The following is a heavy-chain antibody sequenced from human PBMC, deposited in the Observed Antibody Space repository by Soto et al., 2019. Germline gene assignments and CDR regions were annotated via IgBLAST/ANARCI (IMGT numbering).Heavy chain of an antibody. V-gene: IGHV1-18*03. Sequence: QVQLVQSGPEVKKPGASVKVSCKASGFTFTNYGITWVRQAPGQGLEWMGWISAYKGNTNYAQKFQGRVTMTTDTYTSIAYRELRSLRSDDMAVYFCASRAGQLPYYFDYWGQSTQVTAAS. CDR3: ASRAGQLPYYFDY. CDR1: GFTFTNYG. J-gene: IGHJ4*02. CDR2: ISAYKGNT. D-gene: IGHD6-6*01.